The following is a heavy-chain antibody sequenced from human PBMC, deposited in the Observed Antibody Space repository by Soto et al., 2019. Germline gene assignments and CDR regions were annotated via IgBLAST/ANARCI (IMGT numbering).Heavy chain of an antibody. D-gene: IGHD3-22*01. Sequence: ASVKVSCKASGYTNTSYGISWVRQAPGQGLEWMGWISAYNGNTNYAQKLQGRVTMTTDTSTSTAYMELRSLRSDDTAVYYCARTYYYDSSGYPTDFDYWGQGTLVTVSS. CDR1: GYTNTSYG. CDR2: ISAYNGNT. CDR3: ARTYYYDSSGYPTDFDY. V-gene: IGHV1-18*01. J-gene: IGHJ4*02.